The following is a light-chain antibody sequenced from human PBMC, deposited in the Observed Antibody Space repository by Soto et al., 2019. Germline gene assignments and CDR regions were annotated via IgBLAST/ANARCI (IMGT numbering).Light chain of an antibody. V-gene: IGKV1-33*01. J-gene: IGKJ4*01. CDR2: GAS. Sequence: DITMTQSPSSLSASVGDRVSITCQASQVIMFYLNWYQQKPGKAPKLLISGASNLDPGVPSRFTGSGSETMFTLTISSLQPEDFATYYCQQYDDLPLTFGGGTHVE. CDR1: QVIMFY. CDR3: QQYDDLPLT.